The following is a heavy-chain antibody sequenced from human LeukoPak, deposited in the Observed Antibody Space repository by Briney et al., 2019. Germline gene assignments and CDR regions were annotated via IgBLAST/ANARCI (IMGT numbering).Heavy chain of an antibody. Sequence: SETLSLTCTVSGGSISSYYWGWIRQPPGKGLEWIGYIYYSGSTNHNPSLKSRVTISVDTSKNQFSLKLSSVTAADTAVYYCARMAAAAGTGFDPWGQGTLVTVSS. CDR3: ARMAAAAGTGFDP. J-gene: IGHJ5*02. CDR2: IYYSGST. V-gene: IGHV4-59*01. D-gene: IGHD6-13*01. CDR1: GGSISSYY.